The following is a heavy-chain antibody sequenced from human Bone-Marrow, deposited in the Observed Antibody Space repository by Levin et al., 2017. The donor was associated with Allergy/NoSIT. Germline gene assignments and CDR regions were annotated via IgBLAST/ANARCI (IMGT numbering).Heavy chain of an antibody. CDR2: ISYDGSNK. V-gene: IGHV3-30-3*01. J-gene: IGHJ4*02. CDR3: ARDLRVRSERGYISDY. Sequence: GGSLRLSCAASGFTFSSYAMHWVRQAPGKGLEWVAVISYDGSNKYYADSVKGRFTISRDNSKNTLYLQMNSLRAEDTAVYYCARDLRVRSERGYISDYWGQGTLVTVSS. D-gene: IGHD5-12*01. CDR1: GFTFSSYA.